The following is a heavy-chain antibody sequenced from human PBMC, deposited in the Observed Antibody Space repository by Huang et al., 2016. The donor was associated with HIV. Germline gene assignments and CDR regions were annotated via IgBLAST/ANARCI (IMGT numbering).Heavy chain of an antibody. CDR2: INYSGTI. CDR3: AREVMTSFGGPFDP. J-gene: IGHJ5*02. D-gene: IGHD3-16*01. V-gene: IGHV4-34*01. Sequence: QVQLYQWGAGLLRPSETLSLTCAVYRGSLSGYYWSWIRQSPEKGLEWIGEINYSGTINYNPSLKSRFTISVDTSKKQLSLKLKSVTAADTAVYYCAREVMTSFGGPFDPWGQGTLVAVSS. CDR1: RGSLSGYY.